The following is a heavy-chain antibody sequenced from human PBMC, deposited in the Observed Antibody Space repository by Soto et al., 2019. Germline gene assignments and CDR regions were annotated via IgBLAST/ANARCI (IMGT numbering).Heavy chain of an antibody. D-gene: IGHD2-15*01. CDR3: ARVYCSGGGCYGIDY. Sequence: QVQLVQSGAEVKKPGASVKVSCKASGYTFTSYYMHWVRQAPGQGLEWMGIINPSGGSTSYAQKFQGRVTMTRDTSTSTGYMELSSLRSEDTAVYYCARVYCSGGGCYGIDYWGQGTLVTVSS. CDR1: GYTFTSYY. V-gene: IGHV1-46*01. CDR2: INPSGGST. J-gene: IGHJ4*02.